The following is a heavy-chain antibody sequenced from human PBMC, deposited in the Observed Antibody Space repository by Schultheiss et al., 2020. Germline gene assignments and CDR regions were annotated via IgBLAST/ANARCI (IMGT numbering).Heavy chain of an antibody. Sequence: SETLSLTCTVSGGSISSGSYYWSWIRQPAGKGLEWIGRIYTSGSTNYNPSLKSRVTISVDTSKNQFSLKLNSVTPEDTAVYYCARVLQKYSGSYFEWGQGTLVTVSS. CDR2: IYTSGST. CDR1: GGSISSGSYY. D-gene: IGHD1-26*01. V-gene: IGHV4-61*02. J-gene: IGHJ4*02. CDR3: ARVLQKYSGSYFE.